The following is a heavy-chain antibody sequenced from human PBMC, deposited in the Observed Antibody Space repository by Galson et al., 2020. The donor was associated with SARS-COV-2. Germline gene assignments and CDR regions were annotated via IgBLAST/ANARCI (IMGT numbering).Heavy chain of an antibody. CDR3: ASNRGYSGYDLPSPLDY. CDR1: GFTFSSYS. J-gene: IGHJ4*02. Sequence: GESLKISCAASGFTFSSYSMNWVRQAPGKGLELVSSISSSSSYIYYADSVKGRFTISRNNAKNSLYLQMNSLRAEDTAVYYCASNRGYSGYDLPSPLDYWGQGTLVTVSS. CDR2: ISSSSSYI. V-gene: IGHV3-21*01. D-gene: IGHD5-12*01.